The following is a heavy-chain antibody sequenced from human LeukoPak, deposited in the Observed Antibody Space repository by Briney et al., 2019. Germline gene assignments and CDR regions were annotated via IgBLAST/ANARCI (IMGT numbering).Heavy chain of an antibody. J-gene: IGHJ4*02. Sequence: SGTLSLTCTVSGGSISSSSYYWGWIRQPPGKGLEWIGSIYYSGSTYYNPSLKSRVTISVDTSKNQFSLKLSSVAAADTAVYYCARTTDCYDSSGYVYWGQGTLVTVSS. V-gene: IGHV4-39*01. CDR1: GGSISSSSYY. CDR2: IYYSGST. D-gene: IGHD3-22*01. CDR3: ARTTDCYDSSGYVY.